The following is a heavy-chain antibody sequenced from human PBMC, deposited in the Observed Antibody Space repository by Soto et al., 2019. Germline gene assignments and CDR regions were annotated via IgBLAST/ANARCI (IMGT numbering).Heavy chain of an antibody. Sequence: SETLSLTCAVYGGSFSGYYWSLIRQPPGKGLEWIGEINHSGSTNYNPSLKSRVTISVDTSKNQFSLKLSSVTAADTAVYYCARGTVVVVAATRHWFDPWGQGTLVTVSS. V-gene: IGHV4-34*01. CDR2: INHSGST. D-gene: IGHD2-15*01. CDR3: ARGTVVVVAATRHWFDP. CDR1: GGSFSGYY. J-gene: IGHJ5*02.